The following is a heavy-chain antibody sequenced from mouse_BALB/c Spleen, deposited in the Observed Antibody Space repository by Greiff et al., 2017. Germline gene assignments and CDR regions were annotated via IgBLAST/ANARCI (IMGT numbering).Heavy chain of an antibody. CDR2: INPSTGYT. V-gene: IGHV1-7*01. Sequence: VQLQESGAELAKPGASVKMSCKASGYTFTSYWMHWVKQRPGQGLEWIGYINPSTGYTEYNQKFKDKATLTADKSSSTAYMQLSSLTSEDSAVYYCARTRLTAWFAYWGQGTLVTVSA. CDR1: GYTFTSYW. J-gene: IGHJ3*01. CDR3: ARTRLTAWFAY.